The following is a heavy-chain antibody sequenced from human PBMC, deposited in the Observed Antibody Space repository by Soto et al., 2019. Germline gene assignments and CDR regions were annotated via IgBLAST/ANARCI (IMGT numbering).Heavy chain of an antibody. CDR2: ISSSSSYI. J-gene: IGHJ6*02. CDR1: GFTFSSYS. CDR3: ARHPRGDIVVVLGMDV. Sequence: GSLRLSCAASGFTFSSYSMNWVRQAPGKGLEWVSSISSSSSYIYYADSVKGRFTISRDNAKNSLYLQMNSLRAEDTAVYYCARHPRGDIVVVLGMDVWGQGTTVTVSS. V-gene: IGHV3-21*01. D-gene: IGHD2-2*01.